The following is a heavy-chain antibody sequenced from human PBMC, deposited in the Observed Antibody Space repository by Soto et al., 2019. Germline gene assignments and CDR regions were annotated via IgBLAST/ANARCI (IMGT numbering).Heavy chain of an antibody. V-gene: IGHV2-5*01. D-gene: IGHD6-19*01. Sequence: QITLKESGPTLVNPTQTLTLTCIFSGFSLRTSGVGVGWIRQPPGKALEWLGFIYWNDDKRYSPSLKSRLTITKDTSKNQGVLTMTNMDPVDTATYYCAKSGSSGWYGWFDPWGQGTLVTVSS. CDR2: IYWNDDK. J-gene: IGHJ5*02. CDR3: AKSGSSGWYGWFDP. CDR1: GFSLRTSGVG.